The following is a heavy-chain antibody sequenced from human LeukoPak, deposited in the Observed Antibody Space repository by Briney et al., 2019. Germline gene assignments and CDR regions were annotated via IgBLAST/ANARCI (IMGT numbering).Heavy chain of an antibody. V-gene: IGHV1-69*05. D-gene: IGHD3-10*01. CDR3: AVWYYGSGSYYTPPDY. J-gene: IGHJ4*02. Sequence: SVKVSCKASGGTFSSYAISWVQQAPGQGLEWMGRIIPIFGTANYAQKFQGRVTITTDESTSTAYMELSSLRSEDTAVYYCAVWYYGSGSYYTPPDYWGRGTLVTVSS. CDR1: GGTFSSYA. CDR2: IIPIFGTA.